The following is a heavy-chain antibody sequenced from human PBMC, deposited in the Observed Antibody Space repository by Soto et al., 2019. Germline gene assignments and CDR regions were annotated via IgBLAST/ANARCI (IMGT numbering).Heavy chain of an antibody. V-gene: IGHV3-33*01. CDR2: IWYDGSNK. CDR3: ARDQGVATAGFDY. CDR1: GFTFSSYG. D-gene: IGHD5-12*01. J-gene: IGHJ4*02. Sequence: QVQLVESGGGVVQPGRSLRLSCAASGFTFSSYGMHWVRQAPGKGLEWVAVIWYDGSNKYYADSVKGRFTISRDNSKNKLYLQMNSLRAEDTAVYYCARDQGVATAGFDYWGQGTLVTVSS.